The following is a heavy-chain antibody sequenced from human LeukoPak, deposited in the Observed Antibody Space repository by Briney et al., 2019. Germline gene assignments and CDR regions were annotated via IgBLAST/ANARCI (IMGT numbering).Heavy chain of an antibody. J-gene: IGHJ4*02. Sequence: PGGSLRLSCAASGFTFSSYAMSWVRQAPGKGLEWVSAISGSGGSTHYADSVKGRFTISRDNSKNTLYLQMNSLRAEDTAVYYCAKGRGSSSWYTDYWGQGTLVTVSS. D-gene: IGHD6-13*01. V-gene: IGHV3-23*01. CDR1: GFTFSSYA. CDR2: ISGSGGST. CDR3: AKGRGSSSWYTDY.